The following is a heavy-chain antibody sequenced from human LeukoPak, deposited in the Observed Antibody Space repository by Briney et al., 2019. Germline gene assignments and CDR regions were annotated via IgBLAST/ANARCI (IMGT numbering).Heavy chain of an antibody. D-gene: IGHD3-10*01. CDR3: AKEKSGYRVALDI. J-gene: IGHJ3*02. V-gene: IGHV3-23*01. CDR1: GFILSNFD. Sequence: GGSLRLSCAASGFILSNFDMSWVRQAPGKGLEWVSAISGSSGHTYYADSVKGRFTISSDNAKNTLYLQMNSLRAEDTAVYYCAKEKSGYRVALDILGQARKLTVSS. CDR2: ISGSSGHT.